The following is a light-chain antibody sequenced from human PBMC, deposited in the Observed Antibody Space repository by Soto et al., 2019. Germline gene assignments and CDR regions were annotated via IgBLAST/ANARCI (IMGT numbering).Light chain of an antibody. V-gene: IGLV2-14*01. J-gene: IGLJ2*01. CDR2: DVS. CDR3: SSYTSSSIVV. Sequence: QSVLTQPASVSGSPGQSITISCTGTSSDVGGYNYVSWYQQHPGKAPKLMIYDVSNRPSELSNRFSGSKSGNTASLTISGLQAEDEADYYCSSYTSSSIVVFGGGTKLTVL. CDR1: SSDVGGYNY.